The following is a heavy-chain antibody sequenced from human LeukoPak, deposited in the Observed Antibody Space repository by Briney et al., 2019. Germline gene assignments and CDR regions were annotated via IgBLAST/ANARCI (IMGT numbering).Heavy chain of an antibody. CDR2: ISAYNGNT. V-gene: IGHV1-18*01. D-gene: IGHD5-18*01. Sequence: ASVKVSCKASGYTFTSYGISWVRQAPGQGLEWMGWISAYNGNTNYAQKLQGRVTMTTDTSTSTAYMELRSLRSDDTAVYYCAKSPPDYPGYRYGPGYFDHWGQGTRVTVSS. J-gene: IGHJ4*02. CDR3: AKSPPDYPGYRYGPGYFDH. CDR1: GYTFTSYG.